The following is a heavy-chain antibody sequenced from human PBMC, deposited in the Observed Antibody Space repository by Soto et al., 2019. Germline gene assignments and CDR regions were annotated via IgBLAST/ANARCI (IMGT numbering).Heavy chain of an antibody. V-gene: IGHV1-69*01. CDR3: AAKSGFPYYLDH. Sequence: QVQLVQSGAEVKKPGSSVKVSCKTSGGTFSSYAINWVRQVPGQGLEWMGGLIAVFVTINYAKKFQDRVKIIADDSARTVYMELNSLRSEYTAVYFFAAKSGFPYYLDHWGQGTAVTVSS. J-gene: IGHJ4*02. D-gene: IGHD3-3*01. CDR1: GGTFSSYA. CDR2: LIAVFVTI.